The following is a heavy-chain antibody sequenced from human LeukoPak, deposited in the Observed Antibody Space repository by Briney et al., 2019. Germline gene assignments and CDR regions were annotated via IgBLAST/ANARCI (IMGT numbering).Heavy chain of an antibody. CDR3: ARITMVRGPTYPDAIYI. J-gene: IGHJ3*02. Sequence: GGSLRLSCAASGFTFSSYWMSWVRQAPGKGLEWVANIKQDGSEKYYVDSVKGRFTISRDNAKNSLYLQMNSLRAEDTAVYYCARITMVRGPTYPDAIYICGQGTTVTVSS. CDR2: IKQDGSEK. V-gene: IGHV3-7*01. CDR1: GFTFSSYW. D-gene: IGHD3-10*01.